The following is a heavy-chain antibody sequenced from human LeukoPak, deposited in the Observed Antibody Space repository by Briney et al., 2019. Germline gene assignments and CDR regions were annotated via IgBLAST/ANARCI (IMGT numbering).Heavy chain of an antibody. CDR1: GYTFTSYG. D-gene: IGHD6-19*01. CDR2: ISAYNGNT. J-gene: IGHJ4*02. CDR3: ARDPPYKEIAVARSDY. Sequence: ASVKVPCKASGYTFTSYGISWVRQAPGQGLEWMGWISAYNGNTNYAQKLQGRVTMTTDTSTSTAYMELRSLRSDDTAVYYCARDPPYKEIAVARSDYWGQGTLVTGSS. V-gene: IGHV1-18*01.